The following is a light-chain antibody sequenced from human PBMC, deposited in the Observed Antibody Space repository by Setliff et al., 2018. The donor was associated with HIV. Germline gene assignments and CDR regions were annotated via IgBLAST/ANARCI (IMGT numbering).Light chain of an antibody. J-gene: IGLJ1*01. V-gene: IGLV2-23*02. CDR1: NSDIGSYNL. CDR2: EVN. CDR3: CSYTADTTLYV. Sequence: GRNSDIGSYNLVSWYQQHPGRAPKLIIYEVNKRPSEVSSRFSGSKSGNTASLTISDLQADDEADYYCCSYTADTTLYVFATGTKVTVL.